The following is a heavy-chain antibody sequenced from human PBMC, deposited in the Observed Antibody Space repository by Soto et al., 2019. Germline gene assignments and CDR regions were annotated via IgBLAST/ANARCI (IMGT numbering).Heavy chain of an antibody. V-gene: IGHV5-51*01. CDR1: GYSFTSYW. CDR3: ARQAKQLWLLSYYYGMDV. J-gene: IGHJ6*02. Sequence: GESLKTSCKGSGYSFTSYWIGWVRQMPGKGLEWMGIIYPGDSDTRYSPSFQGQVTISADKSISTAYLQWSSLKASDTAMYYCARQAKQLWLLSYYYGMDVWGQGTTVTVSS. CDR2: IYPGDSDT. D-gene: IGHD5-18*01.